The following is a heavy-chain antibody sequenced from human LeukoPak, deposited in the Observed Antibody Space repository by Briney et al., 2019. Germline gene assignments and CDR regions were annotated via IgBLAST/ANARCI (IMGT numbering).Heavy chain of an antibody. D-gene: IGHD3-10*01. Sequence: GGSLRLSCEASGFTFSSYWMNWVRQAPGKGLEWVANINPASSEKYYVGSVKGRFTISRDNAKNSLYLQMNSLRAEDTAVYYCASYYYGSGTSLGYWGQGTLVTVSS. CDR1: GFTFSSYW. V-gene: IGHV3-7*01. CDR2: INPASSEK. CDR3: ASYYYGSGTSLGY. J-gene: IGHJ4*02.